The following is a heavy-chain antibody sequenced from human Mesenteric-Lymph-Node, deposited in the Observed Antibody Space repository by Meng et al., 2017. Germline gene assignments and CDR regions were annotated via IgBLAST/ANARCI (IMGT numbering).Heavy chain of an antibody. D-gene: IGHD5-24*01. V-gene: IGHV1-2*02. Sequence: ASVKVSCKASGYTFTGYYMHWVRQAPGQGLEWMGWINPNSGGTNYAQKFQGRVTMTRDTSISTAYMELSRLRSDDTAVYYCARDPGRWLQRYYYGMDVWGQGTTVTVSS. J-gene: IGHJ6*02. CDR2: INPNSGGT. CDR3: ARDPGRWLQRYYYGMDV. CDR1: GYTFTGYY.